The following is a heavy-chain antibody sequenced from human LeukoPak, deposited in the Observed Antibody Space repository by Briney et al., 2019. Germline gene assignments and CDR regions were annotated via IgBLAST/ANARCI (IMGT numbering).Heavy chain of an antibody. D-gene: IGHD2-15*01. V-gene: IGHV3-23*01. Sequence: GGSLRLSCSASGFNFNYIGMSWVRQAPGKGLEWVSAISGSGRSTYYADSMKGRFTISRDNAKNSLYLQMNSLRGEDTAIYYCARDATLIPGTVYFDYWGQGALVTVSS. J-gene: IGHJ4*02. CDR1: GFNFNYIG. CDR3: ARDATLIPGTVYFDY. CDR2: ISGSGRST.